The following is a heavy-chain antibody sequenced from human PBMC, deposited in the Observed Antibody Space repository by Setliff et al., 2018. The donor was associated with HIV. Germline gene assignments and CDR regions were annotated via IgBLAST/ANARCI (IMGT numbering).Heavy chain of an antibody. CDR1: GFTFSNFA. V-gene: IGHV3-23*01. J-gene: IGHJ6*03. CDR2: ISGRGTNT. CDR3: AKGSGKITIYYYYMDV. D-gene: IGHD3-3*01. Sequence: PGGSLRLSCAASGFTFSNFAINWVRQAPGKGLEWVSTISGRGTNTYYADSVKGRFTVSRDNSKNTLYLQMNSMRAEDTAVYYCAKGSGKITIYYYYMDVWGKGTTVTVSS.